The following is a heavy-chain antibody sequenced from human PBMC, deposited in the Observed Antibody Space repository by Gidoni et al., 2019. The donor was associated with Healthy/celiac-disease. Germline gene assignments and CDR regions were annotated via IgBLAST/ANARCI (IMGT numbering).Heavy chain of an antibody. CDR2: TYYRSKWYN. Sequence: QVQLQQSGPGLVKPSPTLSLTCAISGDSVSSNSAAWTWIRQSPSRGLEWLGRTYYRSKWYNDYEVSVKSRITINPDTSKNQFSLQLNSVTPEDTAVYYCAREGGVTTGWFDPWGQGTLVTVSS. V-gene: IGHV6-1*01. D-gene: IGHD4-17*01. CDR1: GDSVSSNSAA. J-gene: IGHJ5*02. CDR3: AREGGVTTGWFDP.